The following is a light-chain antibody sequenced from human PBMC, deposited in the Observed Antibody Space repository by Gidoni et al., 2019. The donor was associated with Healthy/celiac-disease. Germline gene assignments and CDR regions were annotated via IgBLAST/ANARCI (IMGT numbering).Light chain of an antibody. CDR1: ALPKQY. CDR2: KDS. CDR3: QSADSRV. V-gene: IGLV3-25*03. J-gene: IGLJ3*02. Sequence: YELTQPPSVSVSPGQTARITCSGDALPKQYAYWYQQKPGQAPVLVIYKDSERPSGIPERFSGSSSGTTVTLTISGVQAEDEADYYCQSADSRVFGGGTKLTVL.